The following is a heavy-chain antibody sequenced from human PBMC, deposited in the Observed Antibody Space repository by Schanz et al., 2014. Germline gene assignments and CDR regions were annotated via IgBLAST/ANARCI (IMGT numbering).Heavy chain of an antibody. CDR2: FIVDSGNT. V-gene: IGHV3-23*01. D-gene: IGHD6-13*01. CDR3: AREQIMAAAGLVDY. CDR1: GFTFSSYA. Sequence: VQLLQFGGGVVQPGRSLRLSCAASGFTFSSYAMSWVRQAPGKGLEWVTGFIVDSGNTYYAGSVKGRFTISRDNSKNTLYLQMNSLRAEDTAVYYCAREQIMAAAGLVDYWGHGTLVTVSS. J-gene: IGHJ4*01.